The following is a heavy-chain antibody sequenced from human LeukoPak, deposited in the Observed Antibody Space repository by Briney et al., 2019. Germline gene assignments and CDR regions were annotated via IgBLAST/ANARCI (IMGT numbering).Heavy chain of an antibody. Sequence: SETLSLTCAVYGGSFSGYYWSWIRQPPGQGLEWIGEINHSGSTNYNPPLKSRVTISVDTSKNQFSLKLISVTAADTAVYYCARPIVEWERLGRIFDIWGQGTMVTVSS. CDR1: GGSFSGYY. V-gene: IGHV4-34*01. CDR2: INHSGST. CDR3: ARPIVEWERLGRIFDI. J-gene: IGHJ3*02. D-gene: IGHD1-26*01.